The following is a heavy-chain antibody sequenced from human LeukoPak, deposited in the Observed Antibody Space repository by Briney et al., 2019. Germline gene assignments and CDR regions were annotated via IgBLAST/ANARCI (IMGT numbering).Heavy chain of an antibody. CDR1: GYTFTGYY. CDR2: INPNSGGT. D-gene: IGHD3-10*01. V-gene: IGHV1-2*02. Sequence: ASVKVSCKASGYTFTGYYMHGVRQAPGQGLEWMGWINPNSGGTIYAQKFQGRATMTRDTSISTVYMELSRLRSDDTAVYYCARAPPITRGPFDPWGQGTLVTVSS. CDR3: ARAPPITRGPFDP. J-gene: IGHJ5*02.